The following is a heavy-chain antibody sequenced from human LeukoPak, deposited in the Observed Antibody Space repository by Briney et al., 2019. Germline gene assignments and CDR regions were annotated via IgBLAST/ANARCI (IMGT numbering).Heavy chain of an antibody. V-gene: IGHV3-7*01. CDR1: GFIFSKYG. CDR2: IKEDGSAK. J-gene: IGHJ4*02. D-gene: IGHD6-19*01. CDR3: YGAVAGDDFDS. Sequence: GGSLRLSCAASGFIFSKYGMSWVRQAPGKGLEWVANIKEDGSAKYYVDSVKGRFTISRDNAKNSLYLRMNSLRAEDTAVYYCYGAVAGDDFDSWGQGTLVTVSS.